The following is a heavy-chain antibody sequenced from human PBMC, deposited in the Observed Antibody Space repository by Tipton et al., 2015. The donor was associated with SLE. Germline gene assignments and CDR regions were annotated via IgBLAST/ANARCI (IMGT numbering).Heavy chain of an antibody. CDR1: GFTFSNFA. Sequence: GSLRLSCAASGFTFSNFAMCWVRQAPGKGLEWGATISGSGGSAYYADSVTGRFTISRDNSRTTLYLQMNSLRAEDTALYYCATRPGTSHWYYFDYWGQGTLVTVSS. V-gene: IGHV3-23*01. D-gene: IGHD2-2*01. J-gene: IGHJ4*02. CDR2: ISGSGGSA. CDR3: ATRPGTSHWYYFDY.